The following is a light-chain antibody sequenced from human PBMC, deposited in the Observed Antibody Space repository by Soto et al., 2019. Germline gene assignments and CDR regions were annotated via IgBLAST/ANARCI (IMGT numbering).Light chain of an antibody. J-gene: IGKJ5*01. CDR3: QQRSNWPPTIT. CDR1: QSVISY. Sequence: EIVLTQSPATLSLSPGERATLSCRASQSVISYLAWYQQKPGQAPRLLIYDASNRATGIPARFSGSGSGTDFTLTISSLEPEDFAVYYCQQRSNWPPTITFGQGTRLETK. V-gene: IGKV3-11*01. CDR2: DAS.